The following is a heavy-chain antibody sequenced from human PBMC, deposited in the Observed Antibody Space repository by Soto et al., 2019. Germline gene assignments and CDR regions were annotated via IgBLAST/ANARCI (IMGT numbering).Heavy chain of an antibody. Sequence: ASVKVSCKASGYTFTGYYMHWVRQAPGQGLEWMGWINPNSGGTNYAQKFQGWVTMTRDTSISTAYMELSRLRSDDTAVYYCARGRPYYYGSGNYYMDVWGKGTTVTVSS. V-gene: IGHV1-2*04. J-gene: IGHJ6*03. D-gene: IGHD3-10*01. CDR3: ARGRPYYYGSGNYYMDV. CDR1: GYTFTGYY. CDR2: INPNSGGT.